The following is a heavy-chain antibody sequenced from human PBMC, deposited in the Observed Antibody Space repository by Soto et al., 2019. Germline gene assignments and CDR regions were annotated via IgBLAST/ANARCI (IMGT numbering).Heavy chain of an antibody. Sequence: VEALKISWKGSGYSFTSYWISWVRQMPGKGLELMVRIDRSDSYTNYSPSFQGHVTISADKYISTAYLQWSSLKASDTAMYYCASPQRSVGAAPHYSGMDXWGQGTMLTVS. D-gene: IGHD1-26*01. V-gene: IGHV5-10-1*01. J-gene: IGHJ6*02. CDR2: IDRSDSYT. CDR1: GYSFTSYW. CDR3: ASPQRSVGAAPHYSGMDX.